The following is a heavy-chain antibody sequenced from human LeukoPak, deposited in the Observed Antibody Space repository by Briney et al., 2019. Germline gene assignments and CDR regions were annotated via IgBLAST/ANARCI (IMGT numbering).Heavy chain of an antibody. CDR3: AKDLGDYYGSGSYYYYYYMDV. J-gene: IGHJ6*03. CDR2: ISGSGGST. Sequence: GGSLRLSCAASGFTFSSYAMSWVRQAPGKGLEWVSAISGSGGSTYYADSVKGRFTISRGNSKNTLYLQMNSLRAEDTAVYYCAKDLGDYYGSGSYYYYYYMDVWGKGTTVTVSS. CDR1: GFTFSSYA. V-gene: IGHV3-23*01. D-gene: IGHD3-10*01.